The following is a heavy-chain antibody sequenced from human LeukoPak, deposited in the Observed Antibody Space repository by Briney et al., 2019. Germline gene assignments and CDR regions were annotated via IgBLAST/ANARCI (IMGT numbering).Heavy chain of an antibody. CDR3: ARPGGSYSSYFDY. Sequence: SETLSLTCTVSGGSISSSSYYWGWIRQPPGKGLEWIGSIYYSGSTYYNPFLKSRVTISVDTSKNRFSLKLSSVTAADTAVYYCARPGGSYSSYFDYWGQGTLVTVSS. CDR2: IYYSGST. J-gene: IGHJ4*02. CDR1: GGSISSSSYY. D-gene: IGHD1-26*01. V-gene: IGHV4-39*01.